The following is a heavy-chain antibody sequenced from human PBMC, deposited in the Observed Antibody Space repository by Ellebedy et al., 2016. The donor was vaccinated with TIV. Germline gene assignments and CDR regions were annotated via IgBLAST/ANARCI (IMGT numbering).Heavy chain of an antibody. CDR1: GFIISGDW. Sequence: PGGSLRLSCAASGFIISGDWMSWVRQAPGKGLEWVAHINPDGSAEYYVDSVKGRFTISRDNAKRSLFLQMNSLRVDDTAVYYCGTWGKSYGRWGQGSLVTISS. CDR2: INPDGSAE. D-gene: IGHD3-16*01. V-gene: IGHV3-7*03. CDR3: GTWGKSYGR. J-gene: IGHJ4*02.